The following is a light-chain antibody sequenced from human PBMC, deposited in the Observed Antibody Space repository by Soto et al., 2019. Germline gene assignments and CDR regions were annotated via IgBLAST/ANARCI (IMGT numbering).Light chain of an antibody. J-gene: IGLJ2*01. CDR2: DVT. Sequence: QSALTQPASVSGSPGQSVTISCTGTTSDVGGYNHVSWYQQLPGKAPKLMIYDVTNRLSGVSNRFSGSKSGNTASLTIFGLQAVDEADYNCSSYTNTATLVFGGGTNLTVL. CDR3: SSYTNTATLV. CDR1: TSDVGGYNH. V-gene: IGLV2-14*03.